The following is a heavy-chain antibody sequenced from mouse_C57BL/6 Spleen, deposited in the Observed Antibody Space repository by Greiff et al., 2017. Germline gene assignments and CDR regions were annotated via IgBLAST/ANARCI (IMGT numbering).Heavy chain of an antibody. V-gene: IGHV1-9*01. J-gene: IGHJ2*01. D-gene: IGHD3-2*02. CDR3: ASAGTGQLRLRWYFDY. CDR2: ILPGSGST. Sequence: QVQLQQSGAELMKPGASVKLSCKATGYTFTGYWIEWVKQRPGHGLEWIGEILPGSGSTNYNEKFKGKATFTADTSSNTAYMQLSSLTTEDSAIYYCASAGTGQLRLRWYFDYWGQGTTRTVSS. CDR1: GYTFTGYW.